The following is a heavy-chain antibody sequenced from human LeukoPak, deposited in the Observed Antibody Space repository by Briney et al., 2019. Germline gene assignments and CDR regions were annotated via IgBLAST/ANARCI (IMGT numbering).Heavy chain of an antibody. D-gene: IGHD1-26*01. CDR2: ISYDGSNK. Sequence: GGSLRLSCAASGFTFSSYAMHGVRQAPGKGLEWVAVISYDGSNKYYADSVKGRFTISRDNSKNTLYLQMNSLRAEDTAVYYCASHWEFDYWGQGTLVTVSS. V-gene: IGHV3-30-3*01. J-gene: IGHJ4*02. CDR3: ASHWEFDY. CDR1: GFTFSSYA.